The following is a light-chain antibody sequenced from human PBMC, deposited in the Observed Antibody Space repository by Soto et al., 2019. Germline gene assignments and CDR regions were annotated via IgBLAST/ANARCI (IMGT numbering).Light chain of an antibody. J-gene: IGKJ2*01. V-gene: IGKV3-11*01. CDR1: QSVSSY. Sequence: EIVLTQSPATLSLSPGDRATLSCRASQSVSSYLAWYQQKPGQAPRLLIYDASNRATGIPARFSGSGSGTDFTLTISRLEPEDFAVYYCQQRSNCPQTFGQGTKLEIK. CDR2: DAS. CDR3: QQRSNCPQT.